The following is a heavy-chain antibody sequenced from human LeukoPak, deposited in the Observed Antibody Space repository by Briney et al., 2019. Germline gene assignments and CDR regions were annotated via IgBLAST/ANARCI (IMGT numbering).Heavy chain of an antibody. D-gene: IGHD2-2*01. CDR3: TRFSSDCSTASCYLTY. CDR2: IYYTGTT. J-gene: IGHJ4*02. Sequence: SETLSLTCTVSGGSLSSHFWSWIRQPPGKGLELIGHIYYTGTTYYNPSLNSRVTISLDTSRNQFSLRLTSVTAADTAVYYCTRFSSDCSTASCYLTYWGQGTLVTVSS. CDR1: GGSLSSHF. V-gene: IGHV4-59*11.